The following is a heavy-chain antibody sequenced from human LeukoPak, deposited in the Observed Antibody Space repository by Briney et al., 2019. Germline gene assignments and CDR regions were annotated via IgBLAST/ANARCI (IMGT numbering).Heavy chain of an antibody. CDR2: IYYSGST. V-gene: IGHV4-31*03. CDR1: GGSISSGGYY. J-gene: IGHJ3*02. D-gene: IGHD3-3*01. CDR3: ARDRIGNDFWSGLTPGALDI. Sequence: SQTLSLTCTVSGGSISSGGYYWSWIRQHPGKGLEWIGYIYYSGSTYYNPSLKSRVTISVDTSKNQFSLKLSSMTAADTAVYYCARDRIGNDFWSGLTPGALDIWGQGTMVTVSS.